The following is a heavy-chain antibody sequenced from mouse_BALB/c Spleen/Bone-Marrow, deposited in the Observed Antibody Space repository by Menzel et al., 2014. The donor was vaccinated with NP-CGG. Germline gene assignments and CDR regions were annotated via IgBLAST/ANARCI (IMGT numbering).Heavy chain of an antibody. Sequence: QVQLQQPGAELAKPGASVKMSCKASGYTFTIYWMHWVKQRPGQGLEWIGYINPSTGYTEYNQKFKDKATLTADKSSSTAYMQLSSLTSEDSAVYYCARYGGRSYDGFAYWGRGTLVTVSA. V-gene: IGHV1-7*01. CDR1: GYTFTIYW. J-gene: IGHJ3*01. CDR3: ARYGGRSYDGFAY. D-gene: IGHD2-12*01. CDR2: INPSTGYT.